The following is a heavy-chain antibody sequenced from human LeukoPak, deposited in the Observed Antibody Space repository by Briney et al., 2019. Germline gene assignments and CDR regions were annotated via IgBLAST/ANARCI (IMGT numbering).Heavy chain of an antibody. CDR1: GFSFSGHW. CDR2: ISPTGSTT. V-gene: IGHV3-74*01. CDR3: ARGPNSNWSGLDF. Sequence: GGSLRLSCTASGFSFSGHWMHWARQLPGKGLVWVSRISPTGSTTSYAGSVKGRFTVSRDNAKNTLYLQVNNLRAEDTAVYYCARGPNSNWSGLDFWGQGTLLTVSS. D-gene: IGHD6-6*01. J-gene: IGHJ4*02.